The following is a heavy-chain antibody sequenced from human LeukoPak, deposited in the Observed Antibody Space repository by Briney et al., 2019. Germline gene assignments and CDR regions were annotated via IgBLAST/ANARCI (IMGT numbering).Heavy chain of an antibody. CDR2: ISGGGGST. Sequence: PGGSLRLSCEASGFTFSTFAMSWVRQTPGKGLEWVSVISGGGGSTDYADSVKGRFTVSRDNSKNTLYLQMDSLTVEDTAVYYCARDRQDSSGWYTLRYYGMDVWGQGTTVTVSS. CDR3: ARDRQDSSGWYTLRYYGMDV. J-gene: IGHJ6*02. D-gene: IGHD6-19*01. CDR1: GFTFSTFA. V-gene: IGHV3-23*01.